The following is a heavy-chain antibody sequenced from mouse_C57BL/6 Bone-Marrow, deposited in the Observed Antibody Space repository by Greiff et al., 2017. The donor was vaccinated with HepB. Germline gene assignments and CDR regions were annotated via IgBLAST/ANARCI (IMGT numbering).Heavy chain of an antibody. D-gene: IGHD1-1*01. Sequence: EVQRVESGPELVKPGASVKIPCKASGYTFTDYNMDWVKQSHGKSLEWIGDINPNNGGTIYNQKFKGKATLTVDKSSSTAYMELRSLTSEDTAVYYCARGGPYYYGSSYRFDYWGQGTTLTVSS. J-gene: IGHJ2*01. CDR2: INPNNGGT. CDR3: ARGGPYYYGSSYRFDY. CDR1: GYTFTDYN. V-gene: IGHV1-18*01.